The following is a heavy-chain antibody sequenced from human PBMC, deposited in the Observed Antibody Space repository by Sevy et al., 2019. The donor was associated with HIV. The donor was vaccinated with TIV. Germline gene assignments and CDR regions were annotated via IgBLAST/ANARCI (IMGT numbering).Heavy chain of an antibody. J-gene: IGHJ6*02. CDR2: IYRGGST. Sequence: GGSLRLSCVASGFTFGSYGMLWVRQAPGKGLEWVSVIYRGGSTYYADSVKGRFTISRDNSKNTLYLQMNSLRAEDTAVYHWARYLTRYYYYYYGMDVWGQGTTVTVSS. V-gene: IGHV3-53*01. D-gene: IGHD3-3*01. CDR3: ARYLTRYYYYYYGMDV. CDR1: GFTFGSYG.